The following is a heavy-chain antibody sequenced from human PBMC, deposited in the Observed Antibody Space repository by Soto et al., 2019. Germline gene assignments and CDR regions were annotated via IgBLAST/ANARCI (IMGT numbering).Heavy chain of an antibody. J-gene: IGHJ5*02. CDR3: AIVVVTSWFDP. CDR1: GFTFSGYW. D-gene: IGHD3-22*01. V-gene: IGHV3-7*01. CDR2: IKQDGSEK. Sequence: GGSLRLSCAASGFTFSGYWMSWVRQAPGKGLEWVANIKQDGSEKYYVDSVKGRFTISRDNAKNSLYLQMNSLRAEDTAVYYCAIVVVTSWFDPWGQGTLVTVSS.